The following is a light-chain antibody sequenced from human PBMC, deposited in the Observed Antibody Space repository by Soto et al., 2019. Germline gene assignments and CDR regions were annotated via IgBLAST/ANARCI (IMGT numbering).Light chain of an antibody. J-gene: IGKJ5*01. Sequence: EIVLTQSPATLAVSPGERVTVSCRASQSVSSYLAWYQQRPGQAPRLLIYGASTRASGIPARFSGSGSGTDFTLTISSLEHEDSAVYFCQQRINWITFGQGTRLEIK. CDR3: QQRINWIT. CDR1: QSVSSY. CDR2: GAS. V-gene: IGKV3-11*01.